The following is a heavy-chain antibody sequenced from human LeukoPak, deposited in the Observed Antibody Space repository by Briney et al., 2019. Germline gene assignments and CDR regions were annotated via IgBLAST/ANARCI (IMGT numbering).Heavy chain of an antibody. V-gene: IGHV4-59*01. J-gene: IGHJ4*02. D-gene: IGHD5-24*01. CDR3: ARDHGDGYNFDC. Sequence: PSETLSLTCTVSDGSISGYYWSWIRQPPGKGLDWIGYIYYSESTNYNPSLKSRVTISLDTSKNQFYLKLSSVTAADTAVYYCARDHGDGYNFDCWGQGTLVTVSS. CDR1: DGSISGYY. CDR2: IYYSEST.